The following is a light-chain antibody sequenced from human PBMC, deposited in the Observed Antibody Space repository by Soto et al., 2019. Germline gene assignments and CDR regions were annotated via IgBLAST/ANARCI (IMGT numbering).Light chain of an antibody. CDR3: SSYTSSSSYV. V-gene: IGLV2-14*01. Sequence: QFALTQPASVSGSPGQSITISCTGTSSDVGGYNYVSWYQQHPGKAPKLMIYEVSNRPSGVSNRFSGSKSGNTASLTISGLQAEDEADYYCSSYTSSSSYVFGTGTKVT. CDR2: EVS. CDR1: SSDVGGYNY. J-gene: IGLJ1*01.